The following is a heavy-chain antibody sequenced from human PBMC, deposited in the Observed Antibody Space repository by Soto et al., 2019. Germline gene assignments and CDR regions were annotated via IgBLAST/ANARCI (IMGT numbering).Heavy chain of an antibody. CDR3: AVCSGGSCYFGVY. J-gene: IGHJ4*02. V-gene: IGHV1-69*02. D-gene: IGHD2-15*01. Sequence: SVKVSCKASGGTFSSYTISWVRQAPGQGLEWMGRIIPILGIANYAQKFQGRVTITADKSTSTAYMELSSLRSEDTAVYYCAVCSGGSCYFGVYWGQGTLVTVSS. CDR2: IIPILGIA. CDR1: GGTFSSYT.